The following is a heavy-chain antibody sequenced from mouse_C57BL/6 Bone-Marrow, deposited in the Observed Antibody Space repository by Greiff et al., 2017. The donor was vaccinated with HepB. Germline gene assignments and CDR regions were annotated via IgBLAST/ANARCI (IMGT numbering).Heavy chain of an antibody. V-gene: IGHV3-8*01. Sequence: VHVKQSGPGLAKPSQTLSLTCSVTGYSITSYYWNWIRKFPGNNLEYMGYISYSGSTYYNPSLKSRISITRDTSKNQYYLQLNSVTTEDTATYYCASGYYFYAMDYWGQGTSVTVSS. J-gene: IGHJ4*01. D-gene: IGHD2-3*01. CDR3: ASGYYFYAMDY. CDR1: GYSITSYY. CDR2: ISYSGST.